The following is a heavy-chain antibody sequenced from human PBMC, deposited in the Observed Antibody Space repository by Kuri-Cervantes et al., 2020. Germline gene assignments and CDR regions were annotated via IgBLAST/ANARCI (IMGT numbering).Heavy chain of an antibody. V-gene: IGHV3-30-3*01. Sequence: GGSLRLSCAASGFTFSSYAMHWVRQAPGKGLEWVAVISYDGSNKYYADSVKGRFTISRDNSKNTLYLQMNSLRAEDTALYYCARGAYYYDSSGYGGAEYSQHWGQGTLVTVSS. CDR3: ARGAYYYDSSGYGGAEYSQH. D-gene: IGHD3-22*01. CDR1: GFTFSSYA. CDR2: ISYDGSNK. J-gene: IGHJ1*01.